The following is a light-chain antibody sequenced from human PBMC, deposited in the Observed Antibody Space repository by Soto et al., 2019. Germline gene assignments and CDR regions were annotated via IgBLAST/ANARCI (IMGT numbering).Light chain of an antibody. CDR2: GAS. CDR1: QSVSNNY. J-gene: IGKJ1*01. Sequence: EIVLTPSPATLSSSPGSRSTIYFSASQSVSNNYLAWSQQNPGQAPRLLIYGASNRATGIPDRFSGSGSGTDFTLPISRLEPEDFAVYYCQQYGSSGTLGQGTEVGIK. CDR3: QQYGSSGT. V-gene: IGKV3-20*01.